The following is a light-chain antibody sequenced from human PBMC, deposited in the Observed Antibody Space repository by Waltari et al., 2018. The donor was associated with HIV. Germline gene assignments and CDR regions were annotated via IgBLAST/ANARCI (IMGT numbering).Light chain of an antibody. Sequence: QSVLTQPPSVSGAPGQRVTISCTGSSSNIGARNDVHWYQQLPGPAPKLLIYDNSNRPSGVPDRFSGSKSGTSASLAITGLQAEDEADYYCQSYDSSLSGYVFGTGTKVTVL. J-gene: IGLJ1*01. V-gene: IGLV1-40*01. CDR2: DNS. CDR3: QSYDSSLSGYV. CDR1: SSNIGARND.